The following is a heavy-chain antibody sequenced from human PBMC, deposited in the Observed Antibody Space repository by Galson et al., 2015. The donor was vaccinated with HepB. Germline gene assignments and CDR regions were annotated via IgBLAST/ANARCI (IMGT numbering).Heavy chain of an antibody. CDR2: ISAGSTTI. CDR3: ARNPSSYDYYNMDV. V-gene: IGHV3-48*01. CDR1: GVTIPSYS. J-gene: IGHJ6*02. Sequence: SLRLSCAASGVTIPSYSMNWVRKAPGKGLEWLAYISAGSTTIYYADSVKGRFTISRDNAKNFSYLHMNSLRGEDTAVYYCARNPSSYDYYNMDVWGHGTTVTVSS.